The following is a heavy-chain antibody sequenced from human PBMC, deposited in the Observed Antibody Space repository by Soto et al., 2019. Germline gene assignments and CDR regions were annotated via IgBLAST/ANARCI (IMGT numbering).Heavy chain of an antibody. D-gene: IGHD3-3*01. CDR3: AGNGHYDFWSGYYPHYYYYMDV. J-gene: IGHJ6*03. CDR2: ISSSSSTI. Sequence: GGSLRLSCAASGFTFSSYSMNWVRQAPGKGLEWVSYISSSSSTIYYADSVKGRFTISRDNAKNSLYLQMNSLRAEDTAVYYCAGNGHYDFWSGYYPHYYYYMDVWGKGTTVTVSS. CDR1: GFTFSSYS. V-gene: IGHV3-48*01.